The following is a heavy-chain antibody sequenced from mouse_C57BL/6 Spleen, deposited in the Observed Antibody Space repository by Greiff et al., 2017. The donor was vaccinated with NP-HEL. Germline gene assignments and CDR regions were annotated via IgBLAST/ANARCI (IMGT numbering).Heavy chain of an antibody. D-gene: IGHD2-3*01. CDR3: ARDGYYVREFDY. V-gene: IGHV1-69*01. Sequence: VKLQQPGAELVMPGASVKLSCKASGYTFTSYWMHWVKQRPGQGLEWIGEIDPSDSYTNYNQKFKGKSTLTVDKSSSTAYMQLSSLTSEDSAVYYCARDGYYVREFDYWGQGTTLTVSS. J-gene: IGHJ2*01. CDR1: GYTFTSYW. CDR2: IDPSDSYT.